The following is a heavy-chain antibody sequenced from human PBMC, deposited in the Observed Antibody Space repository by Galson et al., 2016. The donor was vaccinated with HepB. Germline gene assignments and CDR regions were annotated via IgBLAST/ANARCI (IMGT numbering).Heavy chain of an antibody. CDR1: GFTFSSYW. D-gene: IGHD1-26*01. J-gene: IGHJ4*02. V-gene: IGHV3-7*01. CDR3: ARGVGATSYY. CDR2: IKQDGSEK. Sequence: SLRLSCAASGFTFSSYWVSWVRQAPGKGLEWVANIKQDGSEKYYVDSVKGRFTISRDNAKNSLYLQMNSLRAEDTAVYYCARGVGATSYYWGQGTLVTVSS.